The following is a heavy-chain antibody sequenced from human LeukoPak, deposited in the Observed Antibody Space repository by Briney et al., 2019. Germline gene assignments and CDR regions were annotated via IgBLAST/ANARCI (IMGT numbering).Heavy chain of an antibody. V-gene: IGHV3-74*01. Sequence: GGSLRLSCAASGFTFSSYWMHWVRQAPGKGLVWVSRINSDGSSTSYADSVKGRFTISRDNAKNTLYLQMNSLRAEDTAVYYCARVVSSGWYFGYFDYWGQGTLVTVSS. J-gene: IGHJ4*02. CDR3: ARVVSSGWYFGYFDY. D-gene: IGHD6-19*01. CDR2: INSDGSST. CDR1: GFTFSSYW.